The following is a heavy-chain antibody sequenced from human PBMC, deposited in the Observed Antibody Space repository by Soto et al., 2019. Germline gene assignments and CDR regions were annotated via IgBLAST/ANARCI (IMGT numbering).Heavy chain of an antibody. J-gene: IGHJ2*01. CDR1: GGSISSNSYY. Sequence: QLQLQESGPGLVKPSETLSLTCTVSGGSISSNSYYWVWIRQPPVKGLEWIGSFYSSGDTYYNPSLKSRITMSVDTSKNQFSLNLSSVTAADTAVYYCARRDCSGGDCYGYFDIWGRGTLVTVSS. CDR2: FYSSGDT. V-gene: IGHV4-39*01. D-gene: IGHD2-15*01. CDR3: ARRDCSGGDCYGYFDI.